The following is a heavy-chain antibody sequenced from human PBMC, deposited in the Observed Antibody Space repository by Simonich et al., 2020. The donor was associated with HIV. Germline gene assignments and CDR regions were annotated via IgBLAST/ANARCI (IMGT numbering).Heavy chain of an antibody. CDR2: INHSGRT. CDR3: ARGFYQRLYYFDY. CDR1: GGSFSGYY. V-gene: IGHV4-34*01. D-gene: IGHD2-2*01. J-gene: IGHJ4*02. Sequence: QVQLQQWGAGLLKPSETLSLTCAVYGGSFSGYYWRWIRQPPGKGLEWIGEINHSGRTNYNPSLQSRVTISVDTSKNQFSLRLSSVTAADTAVYYCARGFYQRLYYFDYWGQGTLVTVSS.